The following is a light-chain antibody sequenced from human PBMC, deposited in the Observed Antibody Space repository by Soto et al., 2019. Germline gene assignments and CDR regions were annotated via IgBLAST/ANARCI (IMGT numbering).Light chain of an antibody. CDR2: EVS. CDR3: CSYVGSSTSHLI. Sequence: QSALTQPASVSGSPGQSITISCTGTSSDVGSYNLVSWYQQHPGKAPKLMIYEVSKRPSGVSDRFSGSKSGNTASLTISGLQAEDEADYYCCSYVGSSTSHLIFGGGTKVTVL. CDR1: SSDVGSYNL. V-gene: IGLV2-23*02. J-gene: IGLJ2*01.